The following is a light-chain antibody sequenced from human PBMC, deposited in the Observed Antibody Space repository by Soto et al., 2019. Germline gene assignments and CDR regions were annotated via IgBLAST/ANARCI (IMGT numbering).Light chain of an antibody. J-gene: IGKJ4*01. CDR2: AAS. V-gene: IGKV1-39*01. CDR3: QQSFSLPFT. Sequence: DIQMTQSPLSVSASLGDRVTITCRASQTISTFLSWYQQRPGKAPKLLIYAASSLQGGVPSRFSGSGSGTDFTLTINSLQPEDFATYYCQQSFSLPFTFGAGTKV. CDR1: QTISTF.